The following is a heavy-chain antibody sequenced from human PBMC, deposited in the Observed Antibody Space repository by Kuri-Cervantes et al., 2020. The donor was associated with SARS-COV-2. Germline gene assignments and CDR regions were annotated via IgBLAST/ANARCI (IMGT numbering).Heavy chain of an antibody. CDR2: IYYSGST. CDR3: ARGGSPGGGYCSSTSCYTIY. CDR1: GGSISSYY. V-gene: IGHV4-59*12. Sequence: GSLRLSCTVSGGSISSYYWSWIWQPPGKGLEWIGYIYYSGSTNYNPSLKSRVTISVDTSKNQFSLKLSSVTAADTAVYYCARGGSPGGGYCSSTSCYTIYWGQGTLVTVSS. J-gene: IGHJ4*02. D-gene: IGHD2-2*02.